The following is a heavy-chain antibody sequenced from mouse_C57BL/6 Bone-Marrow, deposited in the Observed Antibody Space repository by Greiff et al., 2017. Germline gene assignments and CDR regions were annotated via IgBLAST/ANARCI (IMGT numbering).Heavy chain of an antibody. Sequence: QVQLQQPGAELVMPGASVKLSCKASGYTFTSYWMHWVKQRPGQGLEWIGEIDPSDSYTNYNQKFKGKSTLTVDKSSSTAYKQLSSLTSEDSAVYYCARSVRRYFDYWGQGTTLTVSS. V-gene: IGHV1-69*01. CDR2: IDPSDSYT. CDR3: ARSVRRYFDY. J-gene: IGHJ2*01. CDR1: GYTFTSYW.